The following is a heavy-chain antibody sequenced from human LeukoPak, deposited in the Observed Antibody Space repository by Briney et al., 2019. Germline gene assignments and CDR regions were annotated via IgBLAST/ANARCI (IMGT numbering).Heavy chain of an antibody. CDR1: GFTFSSYW. D-gene: IGHD1-26*01. Sequence: GGSLRLSCAASGFTFSSYWMSWVRQAPGKGLEWVANMNQDGSEKYYVDSVKGRFTISRDNAKDSLYLQMNNLRAEDTAVYYCARGGELLRPADYWGQGTLVTVSS. J-gene: IGHJ4*02. V-gene: IGHV3-7*01. CDR2: MNQDGSEK. CDR3: ARGGELLRPADY.